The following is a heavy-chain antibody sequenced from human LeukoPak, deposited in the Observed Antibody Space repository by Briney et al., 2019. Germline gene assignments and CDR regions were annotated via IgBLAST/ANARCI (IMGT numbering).Heavy chain of an antibody. J-gene: IGHJ1*01. V-gene: IGHV1-2*02. CDR1: GYTFTGYY. Sequence: ASVTVSCKASGYTFTGYYMHWVRQAPGQGLEWMGWINPNSGGTNYAQKFQGRVTMTRDTSISTAYMELSRLRSDDTAVYYCARGRSSSWYTAEYFQHWGQGTLVTVSS. CDR3: ARGRSSSWYTAEYFQH. CDR2: INPNSGGT. D-gene: IGHD6-13*01.